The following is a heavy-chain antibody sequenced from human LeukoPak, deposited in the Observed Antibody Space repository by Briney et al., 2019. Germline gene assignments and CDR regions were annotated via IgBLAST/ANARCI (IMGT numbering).Heavy chain of an antibody. D-gene: IGHD5-12*01. J-gene: IGHJ5*02. CDR1: GGSISSGGYY. Sequence: SQTLSLTCTVSGGSISSGGYYWSWIRQHPGKGLEWIGYIYYSGSTYYNPSLRSRVTISVDTSKNQFSLKLSSVTAADTAVYYCARGLRDWFDPWGQGTLVTVSS. CDR2: IYYSGST. V-gene: IGHV4-31*03. CDR3: ARGLRDWFDP.